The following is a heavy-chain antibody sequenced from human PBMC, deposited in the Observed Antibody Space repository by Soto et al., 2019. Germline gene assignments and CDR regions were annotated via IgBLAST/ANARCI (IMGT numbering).Heavy chain of an antibody. D-gene: IGHD2-21*02. Sequence: HPGGSLRLSCAASGFNFDDYAMHWVRQAPGKGLEWVSGISWDSGYIGYADSVKGRFTISRDNAKNALYLQMNSLRAEDTAFYYCAKGEYCGGDCYSYYYGMDVWGQGTTVTVSS. CDR3: AKGEYCGGDCYSYYYGMDV. CDR1: GFNFDDYA. V-gene: IGHV3-9*01. CDR2: ISWDSGYI. J-gene: IGHJ6*02.